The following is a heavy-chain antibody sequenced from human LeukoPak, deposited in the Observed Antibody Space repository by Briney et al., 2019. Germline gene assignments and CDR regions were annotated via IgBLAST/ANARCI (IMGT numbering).Heavy chain of an antibody. CDR3: VKGNERRAFDI. CDR2: ISGNGNNT. CDR1: GFTFDDYD. J-gene: IGHJ3*02. Sequence: PGGSLRLSCAASGFTFDDYDMHWIRQAPGRGLDWVSFISGNGNNTNYADSVKGRFTISRDNAKNSLYLQMNSLRAEDTALYYCVKGNERRAFDIWGQGTMFTVSS. D-gene: IGHD5-24*01. V-gene: IGHV3-43*02.